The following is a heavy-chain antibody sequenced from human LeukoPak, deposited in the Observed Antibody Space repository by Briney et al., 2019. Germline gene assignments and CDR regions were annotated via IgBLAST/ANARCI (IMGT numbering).Heavy chain of an antibody. V-gene: IGHV4-59*12. D-gene: IGHD5-12*01. CDR3: ARLPRYGGYDHFDY. CDR2: IYYRGTT. CDR1: GDSIDSYY. Sequence: KPSETLSLTCTVSGDSIDSYYWSWIRQPPGKGLEWIGYIYYRGTTSYSPFLKSRVTISVDTSKNQFSLKLNSVTAADTAVYYCARLPRYGGYDHFDYWSQGILVIVSS. J-gene: IGHJ4*02.